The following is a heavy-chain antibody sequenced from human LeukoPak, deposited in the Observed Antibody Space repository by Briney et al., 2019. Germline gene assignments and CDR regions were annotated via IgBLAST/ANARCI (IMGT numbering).Heavy chain of an antibody. CDR2: IDPSDSYT. Sequence: GESLKISCKGSGYSFTSYWISWVRQMPGKGLEWMGRIDPSDSYTNYSPSFQGQVTISADKSISTAYLQWSSLKASDTAIYYCARARYNWNPPPDYWGQGTLVTVSS. J-gene: IGHJ4*02. CDR3: ARARYNWNPPPDY. V-gene: IGHV5-10-1*04. D-gene: IGHD1-1*01. CDR1: GYSFTSYW.